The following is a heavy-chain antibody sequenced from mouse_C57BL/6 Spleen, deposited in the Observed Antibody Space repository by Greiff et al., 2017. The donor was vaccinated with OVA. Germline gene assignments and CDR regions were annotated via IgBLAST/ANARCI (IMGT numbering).Heavy chain of an antibody. CDR1: GYAFSSYW. Sequence: QVHVKQSGAELVKPGASVKISCKASGYAFSSYWMNWVKQRPGTGLEWIGQIYPGDGDTNYNGKFKGKATLTADKSSSTAYMQLSSLTSEDSAVYFCARGSSYGYFDVWGTGTTVTVSS. CDR3: ARGSSYGYFDV. V-gene: IGHV1-80*01. D-gene: IGHD1-1*01. J-gene: IGHJ1*03. CDR2: IYPGDGDT.